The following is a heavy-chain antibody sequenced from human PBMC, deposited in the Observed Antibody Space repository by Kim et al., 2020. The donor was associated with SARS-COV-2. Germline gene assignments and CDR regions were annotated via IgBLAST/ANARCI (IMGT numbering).Heavy chain of an antibody. V-gene: IGHV3-23*01. D-gene: IGHD3-10*01. CDR1: GFTFTNYA. J-gene: IGHJ6*02. CDR3: AKGSGFDYYPGMDV. Sequence: GGSLRLSCAASGFTFTNYAMNWVRQAPGMGLEWVSAVNGGGGSTYHADSVKGRFTISPEKSKNTLYLQMNNLRGEDTAVYYCAKGSGFDYYPGMDVWGQGTTVTVSS. CDR2: VNGGGGST.